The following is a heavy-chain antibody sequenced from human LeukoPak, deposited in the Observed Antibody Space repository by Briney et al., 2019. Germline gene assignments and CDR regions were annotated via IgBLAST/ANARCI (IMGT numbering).Heavy chain of an antibody. D-gene: IGHD3-22*01. J-gene: IGHJ4*02. V-gene: IGHV4-38-2*02. CDR3: ASSDHVVVIATTFDY. CDR2: IYHSGST. CDR1: GYSISSGYY. Sequence: PSETLSLTCTVSGYSISSGYYWGWIRQPPGKGLEWIGSIYHSGSTYYNPSLKSRVTISVDTSKNQFSLKLSSVTAADTAVYYCASSDHVVVIATTFDYWGQGTLVTVSS.